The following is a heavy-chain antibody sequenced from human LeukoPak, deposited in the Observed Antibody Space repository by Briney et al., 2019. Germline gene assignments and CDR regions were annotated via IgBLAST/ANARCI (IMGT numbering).Heavy chain of an antibody. CDR2: INPSGGST. CDR3: ARVLRAAMVSFPALGY. Sequence: ASVKVSCKASGYTFTSYYMHWVRQAPGQGLEWMGIINPSGGSTSYAQKFQGRVTMTRDTSTSTVYMELSSLRSEDTAVYYCARVLRAAMVSFPALGYWSQGTLVTVSS. D-gene: IGHD5-18*01. CDR1: GYTFTSYY. V-gene: IGHV1-46*01. J-gene: IGHJ4*02.